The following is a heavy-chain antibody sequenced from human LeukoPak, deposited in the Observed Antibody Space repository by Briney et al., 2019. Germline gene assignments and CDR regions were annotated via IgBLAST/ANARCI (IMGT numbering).Heavy chain of an antibody. CDR2: ISSSSSYI. Sequence: GSLRLSFAASGFTFSSYSMNWVRQAPGKGLEWVSSISSSSSYIYYADSVKGRFTVSRDNAKNSLYLQMNSLRAEDTAVYYCARGASSSGWSFDYWGQGTLVTVSS. CDR1: GFTFSSYS. V-gene: IGHV3-21*01. J-gene: IGHJ4*02. D-gene: IGHD6-19*01. CDR3: ARGASSSGWSFDY.